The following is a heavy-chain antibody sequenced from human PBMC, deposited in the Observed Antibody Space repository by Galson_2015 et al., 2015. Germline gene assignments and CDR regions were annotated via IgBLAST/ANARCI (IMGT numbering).Heavy chain of an antibody. CDR2: IHQRGTT. CDR1: GASIDTAGYS. D-gene: IGHD3-10*01. CDR3: AAISMIRGNLGWV. Sequence: TLSLTCTVSGASIDTAGYSWYWIRQPPGQGLEWIGYIHQRGTTYYNPSLKNRLIISVDRSKNQVSLSLSSVTAADTAVYYCAAISMIRGNLGWVWGHGTLVTVSS. V-gene: IGHV4-30-2*01. J-gene: IGHJ4*01.